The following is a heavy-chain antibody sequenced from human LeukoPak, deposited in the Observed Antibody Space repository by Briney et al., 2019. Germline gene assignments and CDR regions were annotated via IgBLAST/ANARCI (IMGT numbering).Heavy chain of an antibody. Sequence: GGSLRLSCAASRFTFSSYSMNWVRQAPGKGLEWVSSISSSSSYIYYADSVKGRFTISRDNAKNSLYLQMNSLRAEDTAVYYCARAPGVYCSSTSCLYYFDYWGQGTLVTVSS. CDR1: RFTFSSYS. CDR3: ARAPGVYCSSTSCLYYFDY. V-gene: IGHV3-21*01. D-gene: IGHD2-2*01. CDR2: ISSSSSYI. J-gene: IGHJ4*02.